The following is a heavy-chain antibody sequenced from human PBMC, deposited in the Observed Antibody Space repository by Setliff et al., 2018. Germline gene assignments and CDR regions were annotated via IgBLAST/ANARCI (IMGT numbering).Heavy chain of an antibody. CDR3: AHKAIPSEGSTFVY. Sequence: SGPTLVNPTQTLTLTCSFSGFSLSTGGVGVGWIRQPPGMGLEWLALIYWHGEKRYSPSLKSRLTITQDASKDQVVLTMTKMDPVDTATYYCAHKAIPSEGSTFVYWGQGKLVTVSS. J-gene: IGHJ4*02. CDR1: GFSLSTGGVG. D-gene: IGHD3-10*01. CDR2: IYWHGEK. V-gene: IGHV2-5*01.